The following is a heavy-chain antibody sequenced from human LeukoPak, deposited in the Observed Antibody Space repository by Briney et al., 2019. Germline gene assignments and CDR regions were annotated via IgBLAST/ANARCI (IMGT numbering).Heavy chain of an antibody. CDR3: ARGTYYDILTGYYNGGGGAFDI. Sequence: PSETLSLTCTVSGGSISSYYWSWIRQPPGKGLEWIGYIYYSGSTNYNPSLKSRVTISVDTSKNQFSLKLSSVTAADTAVYYCARGTYYDILTGYYNGGGGAFDIWGQGTMVTVSS. V-gene: IGHV4-59*08. CDR1: GGSISSYY. CDR2: IYYSGST. J-gene: IGHJ3*02. D-gene: IGHD3-9*01.